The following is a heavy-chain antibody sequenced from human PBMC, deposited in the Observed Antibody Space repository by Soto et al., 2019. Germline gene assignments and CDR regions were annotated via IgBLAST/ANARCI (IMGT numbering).Heavy chain of an antibody. V-gene: IGHV1-8*01. Sequence: ASVKVSCKASGYTFTSYDINWVRQATGQGLEWMGWMNPNSGNTSYAQKFQGRVTMTRDTSISTAYMELSSLRSEDTAVYYCAVHDYGDYRKLNFDYWGQGTLVTSPQ. D-gene: IGHD4-17*01. CDR3: AVHDYGDYRKLNFDY. J-gene: IGHJ4*02. CDR2: MNPNSGNT. CDR1: GYTFTSYD.